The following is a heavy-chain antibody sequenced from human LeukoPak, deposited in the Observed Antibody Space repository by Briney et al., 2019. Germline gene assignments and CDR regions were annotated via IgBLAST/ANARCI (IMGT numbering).Heavy chain of an antibody. CDR1: GGTFSSYA. J-gene: IGHJ4*02. Sequence: ASVKVSCKASGGTFSSYAISWVRQAPGQGLEWMGRIIPIFGTANYAQKFQGRVTITTDESTSTAYMELSGLRSEDTAVYYCARDWSGYSYGYYFDYWGQGTLVTVSS. V-gene: IGHV1-69*05. D-gene: IGHD5-18*01. CDR2: IIPIFGTA. CDR3: ARDWSGYSYGYYFDY.